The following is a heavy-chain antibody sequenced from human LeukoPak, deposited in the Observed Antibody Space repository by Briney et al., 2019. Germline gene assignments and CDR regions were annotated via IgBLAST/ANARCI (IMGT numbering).Heavy chain of an antibody. V-gene: IGHV4-59*01. D-gene: IGHD1-26*01. CDR2: IYYSGST. CDR3: ARGGSGSYYVDY. CDR1: GGSISSYY. Sequence: PSETLSLTCTVSGGSISSYYWSWIRQPPGKGLEWIGYIYYSGSTNYNPSLKSRVTISVDTSKNQFSLKLSSVTAADTAVYYCARGGSGSYYVDYWGQGTLVTVSS. J-gene: IGHJ4*02.